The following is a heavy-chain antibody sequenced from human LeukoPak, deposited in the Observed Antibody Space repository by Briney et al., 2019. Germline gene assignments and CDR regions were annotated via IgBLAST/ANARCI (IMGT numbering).Heavy chain of an antibody. V-gene: IGHV3-23*01. CDR1: GFTFRDYA. J-gene: IGHJ4*02. Sequence: GGSLRLSCAASGFTFRDYAMTWVRQAPGKGPEWVSTFSAGGNRTYYTDSVKGRFIITRDNSKNTLYLQMNSLRAEDTAVYYCAKVLSKIYIYGPFDYWGQGSLVTVSS. CDR2: FSAGGNRT. D-gene: IGHD3-10*01. CDR3: AKVLSKIYIYGPFDY.